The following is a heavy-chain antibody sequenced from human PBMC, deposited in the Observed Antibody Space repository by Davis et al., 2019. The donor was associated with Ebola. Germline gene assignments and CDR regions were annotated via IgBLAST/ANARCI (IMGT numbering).Heavy chain of an antibody. CDR2: IIPVVDTK. CDR3: ARGKWFDP. V-gene: IGHV1-69*04. Sequence: SVKVSCKTSGGTLTNYAVNWVRQAPGQGLEWMGRIIPVVDTKDYAQKFQGRVTLTADKATNTAYMELSGLRFDDTAVYYCARGKWFDPWGQGTLVSVTS. J-gene: IGHJ5*02. CDR1: GGTLTNYA.